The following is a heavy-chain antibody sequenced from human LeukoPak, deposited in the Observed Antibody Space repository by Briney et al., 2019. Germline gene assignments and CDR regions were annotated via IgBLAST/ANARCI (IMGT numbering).Heavy chain of an antibody. CDR2: IYYSGST. J-gene: IGHJ4*02. CDR3: ARADYYDSSALGYYFDY. CDR1: GGSISSSY. D-gene: IGHD3-22*01. V-gene: IGHV4-59*01. Sequence: NPSETLSLTCTVSGGSISSSYWSWIRQPPGKGLEWIGYIYYSGSTNYNPSLKSRVTISVDTSKNQFSLKLSSVTAADTGVYYCARADYYDSSALGYYFDYWGQGTLVTVSS.